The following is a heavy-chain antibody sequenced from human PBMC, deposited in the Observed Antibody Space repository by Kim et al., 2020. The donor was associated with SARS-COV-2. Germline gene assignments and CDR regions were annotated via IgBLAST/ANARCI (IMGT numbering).Heavy chain of an antibody. CDR3: ARVPPSITTGHYFHY. CDR2: IYYSGST. Sequence: SETLSLTCTVSGGSISSGGYYWSWIRQHPGKGLEWIGYIYYSGSTYYNPSLKSRVTISVDTSKNQFSLKLSSVTAADTAVYYCARVPPSITTGHYFHYWGQGTLVTVSS. J-gene: IGHJ4*02. D-gene: IGHD3-3*01. V-gene: IGHV4-31*03. CDR1: GGSISSGGYY.